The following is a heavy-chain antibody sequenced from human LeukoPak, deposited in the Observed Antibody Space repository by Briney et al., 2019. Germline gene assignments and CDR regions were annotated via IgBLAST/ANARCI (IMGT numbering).Heavy chain of an antibody. CDR2: ISYDGSNK. Sequence: GGSLRLSCAASGFTFSSYAMHWVRQAPGKGLEWVAVISYDGSNKYYADSVKGRFTISRDNSKNTLYLQMNSRRAEDTAVYYCARVLGPSLFLNNYYYYYGMDVWGQGTTVTVSS. V-gene: IGHV3-30-3*01. J-gene: IGHJ6*02. CDR3: ARVLGPSLFLNNYYYYYGMDV. CDR1: GFTFSSYA. D-gene: IGHD7-27*01.